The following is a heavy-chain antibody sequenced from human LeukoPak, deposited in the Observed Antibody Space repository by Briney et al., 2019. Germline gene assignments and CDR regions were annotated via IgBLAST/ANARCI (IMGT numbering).Heavy chain of an antibody. CDR1: GFTFSSYW. CDR2: IFYIGST. D-gene: IGHD4-17*01. V-gene: IGHV4-59*12. Sequence: GSLRLSCAASGFTFSSYWMSWVRQPPGKGLDWIGSIFYIGSTQYTQYNPSLKSRVTISADTSKNQFSLKLRSVTAADTAVYYCARGPDTVTTATLDNWGQGTLVTVSS. CDR3: ARGPDTVTTATLDN. J-gene: IGHJ4*02.